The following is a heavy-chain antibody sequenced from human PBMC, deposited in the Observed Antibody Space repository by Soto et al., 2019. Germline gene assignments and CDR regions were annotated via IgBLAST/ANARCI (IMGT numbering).Heavy chain of an antibody. CDR1: GGSISTYY. D-gene: IGHD3-3*01. Sequence: QGQLQESGPGLVKPSETLSLTCSVSGGSISTYYCNWIRQPAGKGLEWIGRIDSSGSTNYSPSLKIRSTMSVHTSKNQFSLKLTSVTAADTAVYYCARGGHDFWSGPFDYWGQGTLATVSS. V-gene: IGHV4-4*07. J-gene: IGHJ4*02. CDR3: ARGGHDFWSGPFDY. CDR2: IDSSGST.